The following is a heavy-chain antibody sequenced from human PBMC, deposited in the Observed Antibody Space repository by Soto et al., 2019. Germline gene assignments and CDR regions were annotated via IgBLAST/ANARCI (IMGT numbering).Heavy chain of an antibody. J-gene: IGHJ6*02. D-gene: IGHD3-10*01. CDR2: IIPIFGTA. V-gene: IGHV1-69*13. Sequence: SVKVSCKASGGTFSSYAISWVRQAPGQGLEWMGGIIPIFGTANYAQKFQGRVTITADESTSTAYMELSSLRSEDTAVDYCALGSTMVRDSMDVWGQGTTVTVSS. CDR3: ALGSTMVRDSMDV. CDR1: GGTFSSYA.